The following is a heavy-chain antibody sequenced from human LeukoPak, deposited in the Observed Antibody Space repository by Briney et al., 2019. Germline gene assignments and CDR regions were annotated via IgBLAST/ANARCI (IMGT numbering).Heavy chain of an antibody. J-gene: IGHJ6*02. V-gene: IGHV1-46*01. CDR2: INSSGGST. D-gene: IGHD3-22*01. CDR1: GYTFTRFY. CDR3: ARDPYDASGDYVERYGMDV. Sequence: WASVKVSCKASGYTFTRFYIHWVRQAPGQGLEWMGIINSSGGSTNYAQRFQGRVTMARDTSTSTVNMELSSLRSEDTAVYYCARDPYDASGDYVERYGMDVWGQGTTVTVSS.